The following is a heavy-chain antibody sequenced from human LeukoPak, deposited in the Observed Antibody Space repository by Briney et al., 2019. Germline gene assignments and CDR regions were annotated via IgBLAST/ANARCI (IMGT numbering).Heavy chain of an antibody. CDR1: GGSISSYY. Sequence: SETLSLTCTVSGGSISSYYWSWIRQPPGKGLEWIGYIYYSGSTNYNPSLKSRVTISVDTSKNQFSLKLSSATAADTAVYYCARAGSYYDYVWGSYRANYFDYWGQGTLVTVSS. CDR2: IYYSGST. V-gene: IGHV4-59*01. D-gene: IGHD3-16*02. J-gene: IGHJ4*02. CDR3: ARAGSYYDYVWGSYRANYFDY.